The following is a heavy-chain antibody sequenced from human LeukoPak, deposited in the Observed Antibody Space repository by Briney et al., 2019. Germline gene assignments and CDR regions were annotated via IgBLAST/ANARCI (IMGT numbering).Heavy chain of an antibody. CDR2: LSVSGDRT. J-gene: IGHJ4*02. CDR3: AKDRGWELKLFDY. D-gene: IGHD1-26*01. Sequence: GGTLRLSCAASGFTFSSYGMSWVRQAPGKGLEWVSGLSVSGDRTYYANSVKGRFTISRDKSKNTLYVQMNSLRAEDTAVYYCAKDRGWELKLFDYWGQGTLVTVSS. CDR1: GFTFSSYG. V-gene: IGHV3-23*01.